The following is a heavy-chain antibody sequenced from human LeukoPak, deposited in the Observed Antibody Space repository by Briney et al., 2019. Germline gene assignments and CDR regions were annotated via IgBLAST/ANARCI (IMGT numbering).Heavy chain of an antibody. J-gene: IGHJ6*02. V-gene: IGHV1-69*13. CDR2: IIPIFGTA. D-gene: IGHD3-3*01. CDR1: GGTFSSYA. CDR3: ARGGGRFLEWLLSYPTHYYYYGMDV. Sequence: GASVKVSCKASGGTFSSYAISWGLQAPGQGLEWMGGIIPIFGTANYAQKFLGRVTITADESTSTAYMELSSLRSEDTAVYYCARGGGRFLEWLLSYPTHYYYYGMDVWGQGTTVTVSS.